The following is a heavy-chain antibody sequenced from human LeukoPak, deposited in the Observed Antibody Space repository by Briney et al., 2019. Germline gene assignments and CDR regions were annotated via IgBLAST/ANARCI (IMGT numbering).Heavy chain of an antibody. CDR2: IYYSGST. CDR1: GGSISTYY. CDR3: ARHPGRFYMDV. D-gene: IGHD3-3*01. V-gene: IGHV4-39*01. Sequence: SETLSLTCTVSGGSISTYYWGWIRQPPGKGLKWIGSIYYSGSTYYNPSLKSRVTISVDTSKNQFSLKLSSVTAADTAVYYCARHPGRFYMDVWGKGTSVTVSS. J-gene: IGHJ6*03.